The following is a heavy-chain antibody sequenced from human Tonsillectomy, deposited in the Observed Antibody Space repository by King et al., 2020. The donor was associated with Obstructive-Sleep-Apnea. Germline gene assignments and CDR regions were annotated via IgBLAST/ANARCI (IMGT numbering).Heavy chain of an antibody. J-gene: IGHJ3*02. CDR1: GYTFIYFS. Sequence: VQLVESGAEVKKPGASVKVSCKASGYTFIYFSISWLRQAPGQGLEWMGWISAYNGNTNFAQKFQGRVTMTTDTSTSTAYMELRSLRSDDTAVYYCARGFDDPRAFDIWGQGTMVTVSS. D-gene: IGHD3-3*01. CDR2: ISAYNGNT. V-gene: IGHV1-18*01. CDR3: ARGFDDPRAFDI.